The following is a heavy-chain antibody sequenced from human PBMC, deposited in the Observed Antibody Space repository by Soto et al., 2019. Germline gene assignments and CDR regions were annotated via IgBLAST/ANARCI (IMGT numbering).Heavy chain of an antibody. D-gene: IGHD1-1*01. CDR2: ISSSSSYT. CDR3: VRTTGTRGICGLDV. J-gene: IGHJ6*02. V-gene: IGHV3-11*05. CDR1: GFTFSDYY. Sequence: QVQLVESGGGLVKPGGSLRLSCAASGFTFSDYYMSWIRQAPGKGLEWVSFISSSSSYTNYADSVKGRFTISRDNPKNALYLQRNSLRAEDTALYYCVRTTGTRGICGLDVWGQGTTVTVSS.